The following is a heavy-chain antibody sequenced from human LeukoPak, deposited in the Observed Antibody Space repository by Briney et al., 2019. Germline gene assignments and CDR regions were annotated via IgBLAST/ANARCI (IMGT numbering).Heavy chain of an antibody. V-gene: IGHV4-61*02. CDR2: FYTSGST. J-gene: IGHJ4*02. CDR3: ARGSSSWYLDY. D-gene: IGHD6-13*01. CDR1: GGSISSSSYY. Sequence: SQTLSLTCTVSGGSISSSSYYWSWIRQPAGKGLEWIGRFYTSGSTNYNPSLKSRVTISVDTSKNQFSLKLSSVTAADTAVYYCARGSSSWYLDYWGQGTLVTVSS.